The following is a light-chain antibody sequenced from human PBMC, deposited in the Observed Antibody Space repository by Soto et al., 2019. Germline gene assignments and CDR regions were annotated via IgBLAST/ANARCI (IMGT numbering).Light chain of an antibody. Sequence: QSVLPQPPSVSGAPGQRVTISCTGSSSNIGAGYDVHWYQQLPGTAPKLLIYGNSNRPSGVPDRFSGSKSGTSASLAITGLQADDEAYYYCQSYDSSLSGYVFGTGTKLTVL. CDR3: QSYDSSLSGYV. CDR2: GNS. CDR1: SSNIGAGYD. J-gene: IGLJ1*01. V-gene: IGLV1-40*01.